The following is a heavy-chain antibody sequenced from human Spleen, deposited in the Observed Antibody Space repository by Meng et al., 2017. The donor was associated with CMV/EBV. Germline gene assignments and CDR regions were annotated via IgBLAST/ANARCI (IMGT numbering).Heavy chain of an antibody. Sequence: GESLKISCAASGFTFSDYYMSWIRQAPGKGLEWVSNISSSASTTYYADSVKGRFTISRDNAKNSLYLQMNSLRAEDTAVYYCARGSGVVVIATYYFDYWGQGTLVTVSS. D-gene: IGHD2-21*01. J-gene: IGHJ4*02. CDR3: ARGSGVVVIATYYFDY. CDR1: GFTFSDYY. CDR2: ISSSASTT. V-gene: IGHV3-11*01.